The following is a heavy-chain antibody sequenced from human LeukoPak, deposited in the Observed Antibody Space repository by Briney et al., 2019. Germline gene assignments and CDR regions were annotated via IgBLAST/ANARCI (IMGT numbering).Heavy chain of an antibody. D-gene: IGHD5-12*01. CDR1: GYTFTSYD. J-gene: IGHJ6*02. CDR3: AREFPVDRYYYGMDV. CDR2: MNPNSGNT. V-gene: IGHV1-8*01. Sequence: ASVKVSCKASGYTFTSYDINWVRQATGQGLEWMGWMNPNSGNTGYAQKFQGRVTMTRNTSISTAYMELSSLRSEDTAVYYCAREFPVDRYYYGMDVWGQGTTVTVSS.